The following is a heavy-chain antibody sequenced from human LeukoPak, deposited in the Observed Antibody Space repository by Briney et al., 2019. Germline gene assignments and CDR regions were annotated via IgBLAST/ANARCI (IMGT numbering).Heavy chain of an antibody. CDR1: GGSISSDSYY. D-gene: IGHD5-18*01. Sequence: SETLSLTCTVSGGSISSDSYYWSWIRQPPGEGLEEIGSFHGGLIFYKSSLASRVTVSVDTSKSQFSLKLSSATAADTAVYYCARGRRGYGYVDFWGQGTLVTVSS. J-gene: IGHJ4*02. V-gene: IGHV4-39*07. CDR2: FHGGLI. CDR3: ARGRRGYGYVDF.